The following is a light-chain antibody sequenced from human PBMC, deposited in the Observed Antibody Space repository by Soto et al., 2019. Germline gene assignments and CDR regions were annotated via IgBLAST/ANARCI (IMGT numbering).Light chain of an antibody. CDR3: QSYDSSLSGPYYV. J-gene: IGLJ1*01. Sequence: QSVLTQPPSVSGAPGQRVTISFPGNSPKNRAGYDVHWYQQLPGTAPKLLIYGNSNRPSGVPDRFSGSKSGTSASLAITGLQAEDEADYYCQSYDSSLSGPYYVFGTGTKVTVL. CDR2: GNS. V-gene: IGLV1-40*01. CDR1: SPKNRAGYD.